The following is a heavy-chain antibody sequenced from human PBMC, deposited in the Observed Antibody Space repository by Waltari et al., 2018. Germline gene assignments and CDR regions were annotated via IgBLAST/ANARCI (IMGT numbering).Heavy chain of an antibody. CDR2: IYSGGGA. J-gene: IGHJ4*02. D-gene: IGHD3-10*01. CDR3: VKETAYGYYFDN. V-gene: IGHV3-23*03. CDR1: GFPFNNYA. Sequence: EVQLLESGGGLIPPGGSLTLSCAASGFPFNNYAMNWIRQAPGKGLELVSVIYSGGGAYYADSVKGRFTISRDNSKNTLYLQMSSLRLEDTAVYYCVKETAYGYYFDNWGQGTLVSVSS.